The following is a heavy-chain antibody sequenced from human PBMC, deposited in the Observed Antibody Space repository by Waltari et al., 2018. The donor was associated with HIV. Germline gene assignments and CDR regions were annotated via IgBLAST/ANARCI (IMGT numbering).Heavy chain of an antibody. CDR2: IKSKTDGGTT. CDR1: GFTFSNAW. D-gene: IGHD2-2*01. J-gene: IGHJ4*02. V-gene: IGHV3-15*01. Sequence: EVQLVESGGGLVKPGGSLRLSCAASGFTFSNAWMSWVRQAPGKGLEWVGRIKSKTDGGTTDYAAPVKGRFTISRDDSKNTLYLQMNSLKTEDTAVYYCTTESPVPNRKVVVPAAMGSFDYWGQGTLVTVSS. CDR3: TTESPVPNRKVVVPAAMGSFDY.